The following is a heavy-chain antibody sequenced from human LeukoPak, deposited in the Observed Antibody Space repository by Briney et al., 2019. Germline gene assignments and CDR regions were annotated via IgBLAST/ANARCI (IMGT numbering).Heavy chain of an antibody. CDR3: ARGGGETSSGQLFDY. D-gene: IGHD6-19*01. CDR1: GFTFSSYA. J-gene: IGHJ4*02. Sequence: GGSLRLSCVASGFTFSSYAMHWVRQAPGKGLEWVTIISYDENNKYYTDSVKGRFTISRDNSKNTLYLQMNSLRPEDTAVYYCARGGGETSSGQLFDYWGQGTLVTVSS. V-gene: IGHV3-30*04. CDR2: ISYDENNK.